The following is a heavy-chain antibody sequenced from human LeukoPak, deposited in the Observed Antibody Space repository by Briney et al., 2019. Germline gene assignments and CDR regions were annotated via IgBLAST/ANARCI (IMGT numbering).Heavy chain of an antibody. CDR3: VKGTYTAAH. CDR2: ISRSGDSI. Sequence: GGSLRLSCSASGFTFSSYAMHWVRQAPGKGLEYVSAISRSGDSIYYADSVKGRISIPRDNSENTLYLQMSSLRAEDTAVYYCVKGTYTAAHWGQGTLVTVSS. V-gene: IGHV3-64D*06. D-gene: IGHD1-14*01. CDR1: GFTFSSYA. J-gene: IGHJ4*02.